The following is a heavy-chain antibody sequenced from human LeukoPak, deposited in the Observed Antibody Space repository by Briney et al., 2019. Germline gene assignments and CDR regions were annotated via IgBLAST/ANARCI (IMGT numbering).Heavy chain of an antibody. Sequence: GGSLRLSGAPSGFTFSSYSMNWVRQAPGKGLEWVSSISSSSSYIYYADSVKGRFTISRDNAKNSLYLQMNSLRAEDTAVYYCARPGGVGATTSWGQGTLVTVSS. CDR1: GFTFSSYS. CDR3: ARPGGVGATTS. D-gene: IGHD1-26*01. CDR2: ISSSSSYI. V-gene: IGHV3-21*01. J-gene: IGHJ5*02.